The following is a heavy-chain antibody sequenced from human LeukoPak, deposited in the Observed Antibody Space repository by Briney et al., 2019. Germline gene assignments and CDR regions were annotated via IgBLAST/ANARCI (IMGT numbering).Heavy chain of an antibody. D-gene: IGHD3-3*01. CDR2: IYYSGST. J-gene: IGHJ4*02. CDR3: ARRVLEWLLFDY. CDR1: GGSISSYY. Sequence: SETLSLTCTVSGGSISSYYWSWIRQPPGKGLEWIGYIYYSGSTYYNPSLKSRVTISVDTSKNQFSLKLSSVTAADTAVYYCARRVLEWLLFDYWGQGTLVTVSS. V-gene: IGHV4-59*08.